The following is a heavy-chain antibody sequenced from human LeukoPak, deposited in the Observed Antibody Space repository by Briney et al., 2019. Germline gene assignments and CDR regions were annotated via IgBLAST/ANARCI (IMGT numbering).Heavy chain of an antibody. Sequence: PGGSLRLSCAASGFTFSSYAMHWVRQAPGKGLEWVAVISYDGSNKYYADSVKGRFTISRDNSKNTLYLQMNSLRAEDTAVYYCAGTMSSFGPWGQGTLVTVSS. J-gene: IGHJ5*02. CDR2: ISYDGSNK. CDR1: GFTFSSYA. CDR3: AGTMSSFGP. D-gene: IGHD3-10*02. V-gene: IGHV3-30*01.